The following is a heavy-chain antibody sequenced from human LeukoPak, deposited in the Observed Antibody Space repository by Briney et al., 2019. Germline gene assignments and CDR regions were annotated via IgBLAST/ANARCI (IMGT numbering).Heavy chain of an antibody. Sequence: PSETLSLTCTVSGYSISSGYYWGWIRQPPGKGLEWIGSIYHSGSTYYNPSLKSRVTISVDTSKNQFSLKLSSVTAADTAVYSCARHDSSGPYNALDIWGQGTMVTVSS. CDR2: IYHSGST. V-gene: IGHV4-38-2*02. D-gene: IGHD3-22*01. J-gene: IGHJ3*02. CDR3: ARHDSSGPYNALDI. CDR1: GYSISSGYY.